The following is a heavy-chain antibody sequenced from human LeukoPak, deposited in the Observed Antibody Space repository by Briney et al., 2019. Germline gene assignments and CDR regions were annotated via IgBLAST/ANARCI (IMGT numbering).Heavy chain of an antibody. CDR2: INHSGST. Sequence: SETLSLTCAVYGGSFSGYYWSWIRQPPGKGLEWIGEINHSGSTNYNPSLKSRVTISVDTSKNQFSLKLSSVTAADTAVYYCARAWVPSSGWYIFHAFDIWGQGTMVTVSS. J-gene: IGHJ3*02. D-gene: IGHD6-19*01. V-gene: IGHV4-34*01. CDR1: GGSFSGYY. CDR3: ARAWVPSSGWYIFHAFDI.